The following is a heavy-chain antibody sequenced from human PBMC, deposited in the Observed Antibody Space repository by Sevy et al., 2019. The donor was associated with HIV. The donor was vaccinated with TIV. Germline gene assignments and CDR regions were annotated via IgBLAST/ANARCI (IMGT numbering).Heavy chain of an antibody. D-gene: IGHD1-26*01. CDR3: AKAEVATTTSSGFDF. CDR1: GFTFSSYA. Sequence: GGSLRLSCAASGFTFSSYAVHWVRQAPGKGLEWVALISHDGTYKYYTDSVKGRFTISRDSSENTLFLQMNSLRGEDTAVYYCAKAEVATTTSSGFDFWGQGTLVTVSS. CDR2: ISHDGTYK. J-gene: IGHJ4*02. V-gene: IGHV3-30*18.